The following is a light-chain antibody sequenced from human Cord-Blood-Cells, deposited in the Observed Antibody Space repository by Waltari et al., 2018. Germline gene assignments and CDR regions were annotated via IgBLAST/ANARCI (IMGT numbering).Light chain of an antibody. CDR3: QQYGSSPWT. CDR1: QSVSSSY. Sequence: DIVLPQSPGPLSTSPGARATPSCRAGQSVSSSYLARYQQKPGQAPRLLIYGASSRATGIPDRFSGSGSGTDFTLNISRLEAEDVAVYYCQQYGSSPWTFGRGTKVEIK. V-gene: IGKV3-20*01. CDR2: GAS. J-gene: IGKJ1*01.